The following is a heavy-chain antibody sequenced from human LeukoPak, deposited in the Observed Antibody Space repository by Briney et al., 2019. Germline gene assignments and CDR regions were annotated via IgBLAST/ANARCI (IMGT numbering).Heavy chain of an antibody. CDR3: ARALQIKEMATPSSRFLFDY. Sequence: GGSLRLSCAASGFTFRNNGMHWVRQAPGKGLEWVAVIIYDGSNKYYADSVQGRFTISRDNSQNTLFLQMNSLRAEDTAVYYCARALQIKEMATPSSRFLFDYWGQGTLVTVSS. D-gene: IGHD5-24*01. V-gene: IGHV3-30*03. CDR1: GFTFRNNG. CDR2: IIYDGSNK. J-gene: IGHJ4*02.